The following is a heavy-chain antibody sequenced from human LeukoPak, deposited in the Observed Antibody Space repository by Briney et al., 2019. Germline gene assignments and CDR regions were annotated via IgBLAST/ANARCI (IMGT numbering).Heavy chain of an antibody. J-gene: IGHJ6*03. Sequence: GGSLRLSCAASGFTFDDYGMHWVRQAPGKGLEWVSGISWNSSSIGYADSVKGRFTISRDKDKTSLYLQMHSLRAEDTALSYCAKGTYSGYYYMDVWGKGTTVTVSS. V-gene: IGHV3-9*01. CDR3: AKGTYSGYYYMDV. D-gene: IGHD2-21*01. CDR2: ISWNSSSI. CDR1: GFTFDDYG.